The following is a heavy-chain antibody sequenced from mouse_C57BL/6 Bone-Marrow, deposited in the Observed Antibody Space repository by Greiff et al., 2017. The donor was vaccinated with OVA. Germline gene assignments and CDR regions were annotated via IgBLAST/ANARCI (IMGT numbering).Heavy chain of an antibody. J-gene: IGHJ4*01. Sequence: DVKLQESGPGLVKPSQSLSLTCSVTGYSITSGYYWNWIRQFPGNQLEWMGYISYDGSNNYNPSLKNRISITRDTSKNQFFLKLNSVTTEDTATYYCARNAYYSNYDYYAMDYWGQGTSVTVSS. V-gene: IGHV3-6*01. CDR3: ARNAYYSNYDYYAMDY. CDR2: ISYDGSN. CDR1: GYSITSGYY. D-gene: IGHD2-5*01.